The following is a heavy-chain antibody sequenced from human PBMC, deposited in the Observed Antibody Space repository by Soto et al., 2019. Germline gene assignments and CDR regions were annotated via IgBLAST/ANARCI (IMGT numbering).Heavy chain of an antibody. D-gene: IGHD5-18*01. CDR3: ARGSLPADTAMAYYYYGMDV. J-gene: IGHJ6*02. CDR1: GGTFSSYA. V-gene: IGHV1-69*13. CDR2: IIPIFGTA. Sequence: ASVKVSCKASGGTFSSYAISWVRQAPGQGLEWMGGIIPIFGTANYAQKFQGRVTITADESTSTAYMELSSLRSEDTAVYYCARGSLPADTAMAYYYYGMDVWGQGTTVTVSS.